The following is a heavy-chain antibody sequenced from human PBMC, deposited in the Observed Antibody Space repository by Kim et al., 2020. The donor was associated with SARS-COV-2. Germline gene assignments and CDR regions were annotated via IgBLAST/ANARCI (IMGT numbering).Heavy chain of an antibody. CDR1: GGSISRYY. D-gene: IGHD1-26*01. Sequence: SETLSLTCTVSGGSISRYYWSWIRQPPGKGLEWIGYIYYSGRTNYNPSLKSRVTISVDTSKNQFSLKLSSVTAAATAVYYCARQYSGSYWWKFDYWGQGTLVTVSS. CDR3: ARQYSGSYWWKFDY. V-gene: IGHV4-59*08. J-gene: IGHJ4*02. CDR2: IYYSGRT.